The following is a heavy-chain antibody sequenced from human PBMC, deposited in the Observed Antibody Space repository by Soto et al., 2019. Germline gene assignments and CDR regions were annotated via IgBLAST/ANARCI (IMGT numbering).Heavy chain of an antibody. Sequence: QVQLVESGGGLVKPGGSLGLSWAAPGFPSSAYYLSWFGRAPGKGLEWVSYISSSGSTIYYADSVKGRFTISRDNAKNSLYLQMNSLRAEDTAVYYCAREGSSLYGMDVWGQGTTVTVSS. CDR3: AREGSSLYGMDV. V-gene: IGHV3-11*01. J-gene: IGHJ6*02. D-gene: IGHD6-13*01. CDR2: ISSSGSTI. CDR1: GFPSSAYY.